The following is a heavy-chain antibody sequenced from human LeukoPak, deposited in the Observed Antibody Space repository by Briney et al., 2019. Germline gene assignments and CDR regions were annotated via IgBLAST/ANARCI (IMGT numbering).Heavy chain of an antibody. CDR1: GYTFTSYS. CDR3: AGSLGYCTSNVCYLKY. CDR2: INPSGGST. D-gene: IGHD2-8*01. V-gene: IGHV1-46*01. J-gene: IGHJ4*02. Sequence: ASVKVSCKASGYTFTSYSMHWVRQAPGQGLEWMGIINPSGGSTSYAQKFQGRVTMTRDMSTSTVYMELRSLRSDDTAVYYCAGSLGYCTSNVCYLKYWGQGTLVTVSS.